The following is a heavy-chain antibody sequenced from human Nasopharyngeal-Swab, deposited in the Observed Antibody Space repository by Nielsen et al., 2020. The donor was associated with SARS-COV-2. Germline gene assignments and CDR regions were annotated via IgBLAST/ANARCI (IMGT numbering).Heavy chain of an antibody. CDR1: GFTFSSYG. J-gene: IGHJ4*02. CDR2: IWYDGSNK. D-gene: IGHD2-2*01. V-gene: IGHV3-33*01. CDR3: ARESTPHCSSTSCLPDY. Sequence: GESLKISCAASGFTFSSYGMHWVRQAPGKGLEWVAVIWYDGSNKYYADSVKGRFTISRDNSKNTLYLQMNSLRAEDTAVYYCARESTPHCSSTSCLPDYWGQGTLVTVS.